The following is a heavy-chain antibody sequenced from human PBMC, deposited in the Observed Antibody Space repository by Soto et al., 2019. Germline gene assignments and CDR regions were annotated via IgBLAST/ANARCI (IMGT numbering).Heavy chain of an antibody. D-gene: IGHD6-19*01. V-gene: IGHV4-59*08. CDR1: GGSISSYY. J-gene: IGHJ4*02. Sequence: QVQLQESGPGLVKPSETLSLTCTVSGGSISSYYWSWIRQPPGKGLEWIGYIYYSGSTNYNPSLKSRVTISVDTSKNQFSLKLSSVTAADTAVYYCARHSSGWHPNIDYWGQGTLVTVSS. CDR2: IYYSGST. CDR3: ARHSSGWHPNIDY.